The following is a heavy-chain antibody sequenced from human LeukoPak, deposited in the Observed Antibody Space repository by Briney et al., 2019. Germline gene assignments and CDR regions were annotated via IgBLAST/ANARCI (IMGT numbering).Heavy chain of an antibody. J-gene: IGHJ4*02. CDR2: IKSKTDVGTT. CDR1: GFTFSNAW. Sequence: GGSLRLSCAASGFTFSNAWMSWLRQAPGKGLEWVGRIKSKTDVGTTDYAAPVKGRFTISRDDSKNTLYLQMNSLKTEDTAVYYCTQSDTHRTNWGQGTLVTVSS. D-gene: IGHD1-1*01. CDR3: TQSDTHRTN. V-gene: IGHV3-15*01.